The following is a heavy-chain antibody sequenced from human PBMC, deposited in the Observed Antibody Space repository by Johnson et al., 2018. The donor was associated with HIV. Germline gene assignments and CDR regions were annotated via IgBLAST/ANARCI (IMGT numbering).Heavy chain of an antibody. D-gene: IGHD1-7*01. CDR3: ARGISNWNYFDDDAFDI. CDR2: IHSGGST. J-gene: IGHJ3*02. V-gene: IGHV3-66*01. Sequence: VQLVESGGGLVQPGGSLRLSCAASGFTVSSNYMSWVRQAPGKGLEWVSVIHSGGSTYYADSVKGRFTISRDNSKNTLYLQMNSLRAEDTAVYYCARGISNWNYFDDDAFDIWGQGTMVTVSS. CDR1: GFTVSSNY.